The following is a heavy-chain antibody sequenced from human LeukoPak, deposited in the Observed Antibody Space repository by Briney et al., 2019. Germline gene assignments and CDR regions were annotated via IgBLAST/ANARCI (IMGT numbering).Heavy chain of an antibody. CDR2: IYHSGST. CDR1: GYSISSGYY. Sequence: ETLSLTCTVSGYSISSGYYWGWIRQPPGKGLEWIGSIYHSGSTYYNPSLKSRVTISVDTSKNQFSLKLSSVTAADTAVYYCARAGGTLLLWSEDDAFDIWGQGTMVTVSS. CDR3: ARAGGTLLLWSEDDAFDI. D-gene: IGHD3-10*01. J-gene: IGHJ3*02. V-gene: IGHV4-38-2*02.